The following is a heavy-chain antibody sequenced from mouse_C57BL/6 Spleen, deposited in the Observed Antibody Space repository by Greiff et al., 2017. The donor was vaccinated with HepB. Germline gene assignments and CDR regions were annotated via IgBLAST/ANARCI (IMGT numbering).Heavy chain of an antibody. D-gene: IGHD1-2*01. CDR1: GYTFTSYT. J-gene: IGHJ4*01. CDR3: ARWGTTAAMDY. Sequence: QVQLKQSGAELARPGASVKMSCKASGYTFTSYTMHWVKQRPGQGLEWIGYINPSSGYTKYNQKFKDKATLTADKSSSTAYMQLSSLTSEDSAVYYCARWGTTAAMDYWGQGTSVTVSS. CDR2: INPSSGYT. V-gene: IGHV1-4*01.